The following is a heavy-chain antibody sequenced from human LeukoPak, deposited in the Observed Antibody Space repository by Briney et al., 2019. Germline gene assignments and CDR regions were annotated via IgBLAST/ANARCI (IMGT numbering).Heavy chain of an antibody. CDR3: AREMWYYGSGDCDY. D-gene: IGHD3-10*01. V-gene: IGHV3-7*01. J-gene: IGHJ4*02. Sequence: GGSLRLSCAASGFTFSSYAMSWVRQAPGKGLEWVANIKQDGSEKYYVDSVKGRFTISRDNAKNSLYLQMNSLRAEDTAVYYCAREMWYYGSGDCDYWGQGTLVTVSS. CDR1: GFTFSSYA. CDR2: IKQDGSEK.